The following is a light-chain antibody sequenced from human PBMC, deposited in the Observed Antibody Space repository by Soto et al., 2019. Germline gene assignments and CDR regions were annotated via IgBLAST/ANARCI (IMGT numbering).Light chain of an antibody. J-gene: IGKJ1*01. V-gene: IGKV1-5*01. Sequence: DFQMTQSPSTLSASVGDRVTITCRASQNINNWVAWYQPKPGKAPKFLIYDASTFQRGVPSRFSGSGFGTEFSLTISSLPPDDFESYYCQHTRTFGQGTKVEIK. CDR3: QHTRT. CDR1: QNINNW. CDR2: DAS.